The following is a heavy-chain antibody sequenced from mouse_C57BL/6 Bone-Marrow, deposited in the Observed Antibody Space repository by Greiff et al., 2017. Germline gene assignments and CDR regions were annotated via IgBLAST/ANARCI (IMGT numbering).Heavy chain of an antibody. D-gene: IGHD2-4*01. J-gene: IGHJ2*01. CDR2: ISDGGGYT. V-gene: IGHV5-4*01. CDR1: GFTFSSYA. Sequence: EVQLVESGGGLVKPGGSLKLSCAASGFTFSSYAMSWVRQTPEKRLEWVATISDGGGYTYYPDNVKGRFTISRDNAKNNLYLQMSHLKSEDTARYYCARGRYTMNDYWGQGTTLTVSS. CDR3: ARGRYTMNDY.